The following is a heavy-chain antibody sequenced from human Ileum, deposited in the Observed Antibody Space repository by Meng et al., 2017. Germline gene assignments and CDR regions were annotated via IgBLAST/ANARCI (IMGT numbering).Heavy chain of an antibody. J-gene: IGHJ5*02. V-gene: IGHV1-2*02. CDR1: GYTFTGYY. CDR3: ARGRGGSYLFPWFDV. D-gene: IGHD1-26*01. CDR2: FNPNTGDT. Sequence: LVQSGADVKKPGASVRVSCKASGYTFTGYYRHWVRQAPGQGLEWMAWFNPNTGDTNYAQNFQGRVTVTGDTSISTVYMDLNRLTSDDTAVYHCARGRGGSYLFPWFDVWGQGTLVTVSS.